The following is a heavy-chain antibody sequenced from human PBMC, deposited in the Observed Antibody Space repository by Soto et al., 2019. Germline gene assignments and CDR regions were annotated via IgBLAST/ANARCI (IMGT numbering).Heavy chain of an antibody. J-gene: IGHJ5*02. CDR2: IIPIFGTA. V-gene: IGHV1-69*13. CDR1: GGTFSSYA. D-gene: IGHD3-10*01. CDR3: ARSGGVSMVRGAPRWFDP. Sequence: RASVKVSCKASGGTFSSYAISWVRQAPGQGLEWMGGIIPIFGTANYAQKFQGRVTITADESTSTAYMELSSLRSEDTAVYYCARSGGVSMVRGAPRWFDPWGQGTLVTVSS.